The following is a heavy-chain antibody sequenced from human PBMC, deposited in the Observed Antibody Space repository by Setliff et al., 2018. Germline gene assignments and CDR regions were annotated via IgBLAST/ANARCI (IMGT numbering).Heavy chain of an antibody. V-gene: IGHV3-23*01. CDR1: GFTVSSYG. D-gene: IGHD4-4*01. J-gene: IGHJ4*01. CDR3: ATSTITTYYFDY. Sequence: LRLSCVASGFTVSSYGMHWVRQAPGKGLEWVASINNGGVSADYTDSVKGRFTISRDNSRNTLYLQMKSLRAEDTAIYYCATSTITTYYFDYWGHGTLVTVSS. CDR2: INNGGVSA.